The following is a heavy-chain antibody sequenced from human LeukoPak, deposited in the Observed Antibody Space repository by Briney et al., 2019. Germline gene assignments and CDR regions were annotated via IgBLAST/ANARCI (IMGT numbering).Heavy chain of an antibody. Sequence: GGSLRLSCAASGFTFSSYGMHWVRQAPGKGLEWAAFIRYDGSNKYYADSVKGRFTISRHNSKNTLYLQMNSLRAEDTAVYYCAKDPDRRYSYGYMDVWGKGTTVTVSS. V-gene: IGHV3-30*02. J-gene: IGHJ6*03. D-gene: IGHD5-18*01. CDR3: AKDPDRRYSYGYMDV. CDR2: IRYDGSNK. CDR1: GFTFSSYG.